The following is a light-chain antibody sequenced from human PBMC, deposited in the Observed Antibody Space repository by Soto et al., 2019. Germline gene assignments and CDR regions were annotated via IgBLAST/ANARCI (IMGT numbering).Light chain of an antibody. J-gene: IGLJ1*01. CDR3: SSYTSSSTPLYV. V-gene: IGLV2-14*01. CDR1: SSDVGGYNY. CDR2: EVI. Sequence: QSVLTQPASVSGSPGQSITISCTGTSSDVGGYNYVSWYQQHPGKAPKLMIYEVIHRPSGVSDRFSGSKSGNTASLTISGLQAEDEADYYCSSYTSSSTPLYVFGTGTKVTVL.